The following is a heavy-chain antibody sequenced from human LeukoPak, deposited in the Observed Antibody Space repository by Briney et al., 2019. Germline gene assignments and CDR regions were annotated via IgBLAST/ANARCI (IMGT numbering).Heavy chain of an antibody. CDR1: GGTFSSYT. CDR3: AREPHCSSTSCYTRGDDWFDP. J-gene: IGHJ5*02. CDR2: IIPILGIA. Sequence: SVKVSCKASGGTFSSYTISWVRLAPGPGLEWMGRIIPILGIANYAQKFHARVTITADKSPSTAYMELSSLRSEDTAVYYCAREPHCSSTSCYTRGDDWFDPWGQGTLVTVSS. D-gene: IGHD2-2*02. V-gene: IGHV1-69*04.